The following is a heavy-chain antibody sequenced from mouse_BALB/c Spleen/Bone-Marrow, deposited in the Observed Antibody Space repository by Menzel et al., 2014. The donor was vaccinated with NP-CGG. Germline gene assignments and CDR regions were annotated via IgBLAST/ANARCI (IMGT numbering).Heavy chain of an antibody. J-gene: IGHJ2*02. CDR3: AKHGGGYFDY. CDR2: IWNDGST. CDR1: GFSLTSYG. Sequence: VQLQQSGPGLVAPSQSLSITCTISGFSLTSYGVHWVRQPPGKGLEWLTVIWNDGSTTYNSALKSRLTISKDNSKSQVFLKMNGLQTDDTGMYYCAKHGGGYFDYWGQGTSLIVSS. V-gene: IGHV2-6-1*01.